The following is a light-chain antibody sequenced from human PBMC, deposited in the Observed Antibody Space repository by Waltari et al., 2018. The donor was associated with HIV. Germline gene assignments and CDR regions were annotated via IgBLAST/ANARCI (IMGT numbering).Light chain of an antibody. Sequence: EIVLTQSPATLSLSPGERAILSCRASQTFRDTFLAWYQQRPGKAPTLLISGASTRATGIPDRFSGNGSGTEFTLTISRLEPADLAVYYCQQYGSPPRTFGQGTKVEIK. J-gene: IGKJ1*01. CDR2: GAS. CDR1: QTFRDTF. CDR3: QQYGSPPRT. V-gene: IGKV3-20*01.